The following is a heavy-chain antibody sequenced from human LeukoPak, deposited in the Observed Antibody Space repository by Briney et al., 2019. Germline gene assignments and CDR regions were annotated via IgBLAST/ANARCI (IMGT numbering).Heavy chain of an antibody. V-gene: IGHV4-38-2*02. J-gene: IGHJ6*02. Sequence: SETLSLTCTVSGYSISSGYYWGWIRQPPGKGLEWIGSIYHSGSTYYNPSLKSRVTISVDTSKNQFSLKLSSVTAADTAVYYCARDGGYCSSTSRYYYYYGMDVWGQGTTVTVSS. CDR2: IYHSGST. D-gene: IGHD2-2*01. CDR1: GYSISSGYY. CDR3: ARDGGYCSSTSRYYYYYGMDV.